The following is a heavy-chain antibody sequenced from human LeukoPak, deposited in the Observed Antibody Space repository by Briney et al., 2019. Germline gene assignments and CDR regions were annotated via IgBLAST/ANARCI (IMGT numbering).Heavy chain of an antibody. CDR2: INWNGGST. Sequence: GGSLRLSCAASGFTFDDYGMSWVRQAPGKGLEWVSGINWNGGSTGYADSVKGRFTISRDNAKNSLYLQMNSLRAEDTALYYCAIIEKEGSYYYYYYMDVWGKGTTVTVSS. CDR3: AIIEKEGSYYYYYYMDV. CDR1: GFTFDDYG. V-gene: IGHV3-20*04. J-gene: IGHJ6*03.